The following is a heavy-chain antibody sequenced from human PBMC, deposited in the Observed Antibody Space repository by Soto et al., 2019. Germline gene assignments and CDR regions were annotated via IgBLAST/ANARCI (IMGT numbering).Heavy chain of an antibody. D-gene: IGHD3-16*01. V-gene: IGHV3-15*07. Sequence: EVQLVESGGGLVKPGGSLRPSWPAPGFALSNAGINWVRQPPGWGLKWVGRIKSQPDGGSGDYAAPVKGRFVVSRDDSKNIVYLQMNSLKIEDPAVYYCITDSRTIMPEVRFDFWGHGTLVTVSS. CDR1: GFALSNAG. J-gene: IGHJ4*01. CDR2: IKSQPDGGSG. CDR3: ITDSRTIMPEVRFDF.